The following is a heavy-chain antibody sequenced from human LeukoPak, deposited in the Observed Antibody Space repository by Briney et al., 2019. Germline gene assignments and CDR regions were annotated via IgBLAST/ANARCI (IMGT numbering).Heavy chain of an antibody. CDR1: GFTFSYYA. J-gene: IGHJ5*02. D-gene: IGHD6-19*01. CDR3: AKEYSSGWYS. Sequence: PGGSLRLSCAASGFTFSYYAMNWVRQAPGKGLEWVSGISGSGGSTYYADSVKGRSTISRDNSKNTLFLQLNSLRAEDTAVYYCAKEYSSGWYSWGQGTLVTVSS. V-gene: IGHV3-23*01. CDR2: ISGSGGST.